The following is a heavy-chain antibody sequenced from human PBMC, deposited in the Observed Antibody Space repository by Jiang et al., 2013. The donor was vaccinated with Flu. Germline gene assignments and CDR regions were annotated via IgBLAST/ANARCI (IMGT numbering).Heavy chain of an antibody. V-gene: IGHV4-59*01. Sequence: YYWSWIRQPPGKGLEWIGYIYYSGSTNYNPSLKSRVTISVDTSKNQFSLKLSSVTAADTAVYYCARCPEALDTPDWFDPWGQGTLVIVSS. CDR3: ARCPEALDTPDWFDP. CDR1: YY. J-gene: IGHJ5*02. D-gene: IGHD2-2*02. CDR2: IYYSGST.